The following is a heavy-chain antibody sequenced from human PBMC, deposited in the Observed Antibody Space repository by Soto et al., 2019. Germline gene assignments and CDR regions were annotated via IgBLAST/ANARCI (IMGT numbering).Heavy chain of an antibody. CDR2: ISNDGSNR. CDR1: GFTFSNYA. CDR3: AREYQLLTYYFDY. J-gene: IGHJ4*02. Sequence: QVQVVESGGGVVQPGRSLRLSCAASGFTFSNYAMHWGRQAPGKGLEWVAVISNDGSNRYYEDSVKGRFTSSRDNSKNTLYLQMDSLRAEDTAVYYCAREYQLLTYYFDYWGQGILVPVSS. V-gene: IGHV3-30-3*01. D-gene: IGHD2-2*01.